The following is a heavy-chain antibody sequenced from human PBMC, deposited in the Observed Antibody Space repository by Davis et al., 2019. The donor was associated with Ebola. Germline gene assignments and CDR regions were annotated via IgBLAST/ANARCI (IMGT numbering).Heavy chain of an antibody. CDR2: IYPGDSDT. CDR3: ARQGDFWRNWFDP. V-gene: IGHV5-51*01. CDR1: GYSFSSYW. J-gene: IGHJ5*02. D-gene: IGHD3-3*01. Sequence: GESLKISCKASGYSFSSYWIGWVRQMPGKGLEWMGIIYPGDSDTRYSPSFQGQVTISADKSISTAYLQWSSLKASDTAMYYCARQGDFWRNWFDPWGQGTLVTVSS.